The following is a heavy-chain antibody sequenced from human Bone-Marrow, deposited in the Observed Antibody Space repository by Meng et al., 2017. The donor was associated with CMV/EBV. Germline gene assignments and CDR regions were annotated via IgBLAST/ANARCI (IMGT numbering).Heavy chain of an antibody. CDR1: GFIFSSYA. CDR2: ISDGGSNT. V-gene: IGHV3-23*01. CDR3: AKGLWDGYNPGLDY. J-gene: IGHJ4*02. D-gene: IGHD5-24*01. Sequence: SGFIFSSYAMSWVRQAPGKGLEWVSHISDGGSNTYYADSVKGRFTISRDTSKNTLYLQMNSLRAEDTAVYYCAKGLWDGYNPGLDYWGQGTLVTVSS.